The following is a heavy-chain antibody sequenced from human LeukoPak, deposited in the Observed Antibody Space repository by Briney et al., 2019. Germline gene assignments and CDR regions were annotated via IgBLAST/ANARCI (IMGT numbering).Heavy chain of an antibody. CDR3: ARDLGYCSSTSCYRGFDY. CDR1: GGTFSSYA. CDR2: IIPIFGTA. Sequence: SVKVSSKASGGTFSSYAISWVRQAPGQGLEWMGGIIPIFGTANYAQKFQGRVTITTDESTSTAYMELSSLRSEDTAVYYCARDLGYCSSTSCYRGFDYWGQGTLVTVSS. J-gene: IGHJ4*02. V-gene: IGHV1-69*05. D-gene: IGHD2-2*02.